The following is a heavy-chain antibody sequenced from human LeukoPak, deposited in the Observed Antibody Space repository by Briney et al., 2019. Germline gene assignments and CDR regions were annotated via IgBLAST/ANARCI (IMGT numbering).Heavy chain of an antibody. V-gene: IGHV1-69*13. Sequence: ASVKVSCTASGGTFSSYAISWVRQAPGQGLEWMGGIIPIFGTAYYAQKFQGRVTITADESTSTAYMELSSLRSEDTAVYYCARPNSIGHLWGDRNWFDPWGQGTLVTVSS. CDR1: GGTFSSYA. J-gene: IGHJ5*02. CDR2: IIPIFGTA. D-gene: IGHD3-22*01. CDR3: ARPNSIGHLWGDRNWFDP.